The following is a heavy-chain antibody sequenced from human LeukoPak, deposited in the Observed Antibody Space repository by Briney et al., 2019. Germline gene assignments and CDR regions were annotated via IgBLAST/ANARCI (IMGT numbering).Heavy chain of an antibody. Sequence: ASVKVSCKVSGYTLTESTMHWVRQAPGKGLEWMGGFDPEDGETIYAQKFQGRVTMTEDTSTDTAYMEVSSLRSEDTAVYYCARSGLYSTHTTLDYWGQGTLVTVSS. D-gene: IGHD2-21*01. V-gene: IGHV1-24*01. CDR1: GYTLTEST. CDR2: FDPEDGET. CDR3: ARSGLYSTHTTLDY. J-gene: IGHJ4*02.